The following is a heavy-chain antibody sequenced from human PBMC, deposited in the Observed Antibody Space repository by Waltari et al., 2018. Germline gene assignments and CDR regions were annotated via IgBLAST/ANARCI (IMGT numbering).Heavy chain of an antibody. Sequence: QVYLVESGGGVVQPGDSLRLSCESSGFTFRLYGLHWVRQAPGKGLEWVAFTRFDGINKHYADSVRGRFTISRDNSKNTLYLQMNSLRSEDAAVYYCAREDIVSATQWRGNQYRGNCGYDLWGQGTLVSVSS. CDR2: TRFDGINK. J-gene: IGHJ4*01. V-gene: IGHV3-30*02. CDR3: AREDIVSATQWRGNQYRGNCGYDL. CDR1: GFTFRLYG. D-gene: IGHD5-12*01.